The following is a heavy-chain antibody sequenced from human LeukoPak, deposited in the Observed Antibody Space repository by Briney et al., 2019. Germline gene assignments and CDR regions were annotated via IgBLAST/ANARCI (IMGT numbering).Heavy chain of an antibody. J-gene: IGHJ4*02. D-gene: IGHD6-19*01. CDR2: IKQDGSAK. CDR1: GFIFSSYW. CDR3: ARDASALY. V-gene: IGHV3-7*01. Sequence: GGSLRLSCAASGFIFSSYWMTWVRQAPGKGLEWVANIKQDGSAKYYVDAVKGRFTISRDNARDSLYLQMNSLRDDDTSVYFCARDASALYWGRGTLVTVSS.